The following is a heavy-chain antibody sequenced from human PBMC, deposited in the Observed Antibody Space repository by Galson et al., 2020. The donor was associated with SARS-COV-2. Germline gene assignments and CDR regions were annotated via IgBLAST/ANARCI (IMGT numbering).Heavy chain of an antibody. CDR3: ARGRKWAYQMLFDI. V-gene: IGHV4-34*01. D-gene: IGHD1-26*01. J-gene: IGHJ2*01. CDR2: ITDGGRP. Sequence: SETLSLTCADFNGSLSYYYWTWIRQAPGKGLEWIGEITDGGRPDYNPSLKSRLIISIDTSKNQFSLRLTSVTAADTAVYFCARGRKWAYQMLFDIWGRGTRVSVSS. CDR1: NGSLSYYY.